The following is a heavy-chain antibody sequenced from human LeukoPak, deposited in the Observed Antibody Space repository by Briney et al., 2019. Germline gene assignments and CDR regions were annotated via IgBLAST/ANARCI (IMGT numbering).Heavy chain of an antibody. CDR2: IYSGGST. D-gene: IGHD6-19*01. CDR1: GFTVSSNY. V-gene: IGHV3-66*01. Sequence: PGGSLTLSCAASGFTVSSNYMSWVRRAPGKGLGWVSVIYSGGSTYYADSVKGRFTISRDNSKNTLYLQMNSLRAEDTAVYYCARDRGYSSGWYGRFDYWGQGTLVTVSS. J-gene: IGHJ4*02. CDR3: ARDRGYSSGWYGRFDY.